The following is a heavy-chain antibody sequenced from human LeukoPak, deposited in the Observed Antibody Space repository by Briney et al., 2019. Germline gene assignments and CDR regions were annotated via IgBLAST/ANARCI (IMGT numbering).Heavy chain of an antibody. CDR3: AKDEGVVLSTSFDFGH. CDR2: ISGSGRNT. D-gene: IGHD3-10*01. Sequence: GGSLRLSCVVSGFTFSTYAMSWVRQAPGKGLEWVAFISGSGRNTYYADSVKGRFTISRDNFRNTLSLQMNSLRPDDAAIYYCAKDEGVVLSTSFDFGHWGQGTLVAVSS. J-gene: IGHJ4*02. CDR1: GFTFSTYA. V-gene: IGHV3-23*01.